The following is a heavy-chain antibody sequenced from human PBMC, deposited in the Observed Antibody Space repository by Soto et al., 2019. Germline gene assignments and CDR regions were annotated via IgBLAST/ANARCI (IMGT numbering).Heavy chain of an antibody. D-gene: IGHD5-12*01. V-gene: IGHV4-4*02. Sequence: QVQLQESGPGLVKPSGTLSLTCAASGGPINSRWWSWVRQPPGKGLQWIGEIHHSGSTNYNPSLKSRVTISIDKSKNQFSLNLSSVTAADTAVYYCAREADGGYALDRWGQGTLVTVSS. CDR2: IHHSGST. CDR1: GGPINSRW. CDR3: AREADGGYALDR. J-gene: IGHJ5*02.